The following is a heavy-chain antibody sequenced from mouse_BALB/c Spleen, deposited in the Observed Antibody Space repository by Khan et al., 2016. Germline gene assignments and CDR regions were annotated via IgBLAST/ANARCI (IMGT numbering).Heavy chain of an antibody. Sequence: VRLQQSGPELVKPGASVKISCKASGYTFTDYNMHWVKQSHGKSLEWIGYIYPYNGGTGYNQKFKSKATLTVDNSSSTAYMELRSLTSEDSAVYFCEREKVRRPYAMDYWGQGTSVTVSS. CDR1: GYTFTDYN. D-gene: IGHD2-14*01. CDR3: EREKVRRPYAMDY. V-gene: IGHV1S29*02. CDR2: IYPYNGGT. J-gene: IGHJ4*01.